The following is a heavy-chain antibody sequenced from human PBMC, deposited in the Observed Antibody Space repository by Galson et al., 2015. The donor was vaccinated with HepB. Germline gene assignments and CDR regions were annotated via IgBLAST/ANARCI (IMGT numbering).Heavy chain of an antibody. Sequence: SVKVSCKASGYTFTSYAMHWVRQAPGQRLEWMGWINAGNGNTKYSQKFQGRVTITRDTSASTAYMELSSLRSEDTAVYYCASGRVQRNYYDSSGYSGYDAFDIWGQGTMVTVSS. D-gene: IGHD3-22*01. V-gene: IGHV1-3*01. CDR1: GYTFTSYA. CDR3: ASGRVQRNYYDSSGYSGYDAFDI. CDR2: INAGNGNT. J-gene: IGHJ3*02.